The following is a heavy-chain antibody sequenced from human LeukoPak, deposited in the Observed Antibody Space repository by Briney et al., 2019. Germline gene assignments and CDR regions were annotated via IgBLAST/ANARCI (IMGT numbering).Heavy chain of an antibody. CDR2: ITGTGGGGNKT. J-gene: IGHJ4*02. Sequence: PGGSLRLSCAASGFTFRTYAMSWVRQAPGKGLEWVSVITGTGGGGNKTYYADSVRGRFSISRDDSKNVLFLQMNDLRVDDTAAYFCATTVTLDFWGQGTRVLVSS. D-gene: IGHD1-1*01. V-gene: IGHV3-23*01. CDR1: GFTFRTYA. CDR3: ATTVTLDF.